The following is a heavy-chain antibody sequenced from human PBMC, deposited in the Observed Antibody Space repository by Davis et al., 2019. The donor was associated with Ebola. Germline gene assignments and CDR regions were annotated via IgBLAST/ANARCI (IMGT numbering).Heavy chain of an antibody. J-gene: IGHJ4*02. Sequence: PSDTLSLTCTASGYAISSGLYYGGWIRQPPGKGLEWIGYIYYSGYAYLSPSLASRVSLSVDTSKNQISLELRSVTASDTAVYYCARVRVTVVIPGHFDYWGQGTLVSVSS. D-gene: IGHD2-21*02. CDR2: IYYSGYA. CDR1: GYAISSGLYY. V-gene: IGHV4-30-4*02. CDR3: ARVRVTVVIPGHFDY.